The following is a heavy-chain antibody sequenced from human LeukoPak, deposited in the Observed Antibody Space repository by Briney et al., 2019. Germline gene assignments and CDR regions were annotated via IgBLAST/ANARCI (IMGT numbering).Heavy chain of an antibody. CDR3: ARARPGSPYH. V-gene: IGHV1-8*01. J-gene: IGHJ5*02. Sequence: ASVKVSCKASGYTFTSNYINWVRRATGQGLEWMGWMDPNNGNTNYAQKFQGRVTMTRDTSITTAYMELSSLTSEDAAVYYCARARPGSPYHWGPGTLVTVSS. D-gene: IGHD1-26*01. CDR2: MDPNNGNT. CDR1: GYTFTSNY.